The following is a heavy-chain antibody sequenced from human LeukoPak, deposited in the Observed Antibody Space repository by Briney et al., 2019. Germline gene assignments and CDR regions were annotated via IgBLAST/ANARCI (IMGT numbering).Heavy chain of an antibody. CDR1: GGSIISYN. D-gene: IGHD3-3*01. CDR3: AMSESGIYRHYCDL. J-gene: IGHJ5*02. CDR2: IYYTGSA. Sequence: SETLSLTCTASGGSIISYNWSWIRQPPGKGLEWIGYIYYTGSANYNPSLESRVTISVDTSKNQFSLKLNSVTAADTAVYFCAMSESGIYRHYCDLWGEGTLVTVSS. V-gene: IGHV4-59*08.